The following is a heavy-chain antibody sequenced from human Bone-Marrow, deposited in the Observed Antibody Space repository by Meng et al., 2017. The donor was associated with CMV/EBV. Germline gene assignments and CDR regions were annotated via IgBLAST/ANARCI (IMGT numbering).Heavy chain of an antibody. J-gene: IGHJ4*02. CDR1: GFTFSNYW. V-gene: IGHV3-7*01. CDR3: ARDYGAEAAAGTCDF. CDR2: IKQDGSEK. Sequence: GESLKISCAGSGFTFSNYWMSWVRQAPGKGLEWVANIKQDGSEKYYVDSVKGRSTITRDNAKNSLYLQMNSLRAEDTAVYYCARDYGAEAAAGTCDFWGQGTLVTVSS. D-gene: IGHD6-13*01.